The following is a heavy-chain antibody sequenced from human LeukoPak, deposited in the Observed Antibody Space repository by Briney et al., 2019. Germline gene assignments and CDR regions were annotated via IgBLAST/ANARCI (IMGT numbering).Heavy chain of an antibody. J-gene: IGHJ4*02. Sequence: TSVKVSCKASGFTFSSSAMQRVRQARGQRLEWIGWIVVGSGNTNYAQKFQERVTITRDMSTSTAYMELSSLRSEDTAVYYCARAIRNQLLSDHWGPGTLVTVSS. D-gene: IGHD2-2*01. CDR3: ARAIRNQLLSDH. CDR1: GFTFSSSA. V-gene: IGHV1-58*02. CDR2: IVVGSGNT.